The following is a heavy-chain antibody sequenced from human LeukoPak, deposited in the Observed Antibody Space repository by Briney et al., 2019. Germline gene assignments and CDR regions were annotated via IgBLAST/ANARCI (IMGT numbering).Heavy chain of an antibody. CDR2: INPNSGGT. CDR3: ARDSSGWYYFDY. V-gene: IGHV1-2*02. D-gene: IGHD6-19*01. J-gene: IGHJ4*02. Sequence: ASVKVSCKASGYTFTGYYMHWVRQAPGQGLEWMGWINPNSGGTNYAQKFQGRVTMTRDTSISTAYMELSRLRSDDTAVYYCARDSSGWYYFDYWGQGTLVTVSS. CDR1: GYTFTGYY.